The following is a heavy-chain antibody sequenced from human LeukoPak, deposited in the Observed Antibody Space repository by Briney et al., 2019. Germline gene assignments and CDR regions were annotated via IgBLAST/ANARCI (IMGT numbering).Heavy chain of an antibody. Sequence: GGSLRLSCAASGFTFSRNAMSWVRQAPGKGLEWVSSISSSSSYIYYADSVKGRFTISRDNAKNSLYLQMNSLRAEDTAVYYCARTDYYDTGQFDYWGQGTLVTVSS. V-gene: IGHV3-21*01. J-gene: IGHJ4*02. CDR2: ISSSSSYI. CDR1: GFTFSRNA. CDR3: ARTDYYDTGQFDY. D-gene: IGHD3-22*01.